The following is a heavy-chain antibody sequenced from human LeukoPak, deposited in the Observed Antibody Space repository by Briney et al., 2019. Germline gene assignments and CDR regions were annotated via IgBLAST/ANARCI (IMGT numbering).Heavy chain of an antibody. CDR1: GFTFSSSA. D-gene: IGHD3-10*01. V-gene: IGHV3-7*01. CDR2: INQDGSEK. J-gene: IGHJ4*02. CDR3: ARDMVRGVFTTRTIDY. Sequence: GGSLRLSCAASGFTFSSSAMSWVRQAPGKGLEWVANINQDGSEKYYVDSVKGRFSISRDNAKNSLYLQMSSLRVEDTAVYYCARDMVRGVFTTRTIDYWGQGTLVTVSS.